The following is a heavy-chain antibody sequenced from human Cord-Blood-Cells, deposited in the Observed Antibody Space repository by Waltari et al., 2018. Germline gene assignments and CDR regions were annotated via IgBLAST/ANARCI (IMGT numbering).Heavy chain of an antibody. Sequence: QVQLVQSGAEVKKPGASVKVSCKASGYTFTGYYMHWVRQAPGQGLEWMGWINPNSGGTNYAQKFQGWVTMTRDTSISTAYMELSRLRSDDTAVYYCARAKYSSSSAYYYYGMDVWGQGTTVTVSS. CDR2: INPNSGGT. CDR1: GYTFTGYY. D-gene: IGHD6-6*01. CDR3: ARAKYSSSSAYYYYGMDV. V-gene: IGHV1-2*04. J-gene: IGHJ6*02.